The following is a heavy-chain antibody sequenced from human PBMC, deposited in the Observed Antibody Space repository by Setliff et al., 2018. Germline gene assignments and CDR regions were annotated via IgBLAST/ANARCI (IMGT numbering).Heavy chain of an antibody. CDR1: GGTFSDYH. CDR3: AKGDGGYPSDS. J-gene: IGHJ4*02. V-gene: IGHV4-34*01. D-gene: IGHD2-15*01. CDR2: IYHDGPS. Sequence: SETLSLTCAAYGGTFSDYHWTWIRQSPGKGLEWIGYIYHDGPSVHYSPSLKSRVTISIDKSKNQFSLSLTSVTAADTAVYYCAKGDGGYPSDSWGQGILVTVSS.